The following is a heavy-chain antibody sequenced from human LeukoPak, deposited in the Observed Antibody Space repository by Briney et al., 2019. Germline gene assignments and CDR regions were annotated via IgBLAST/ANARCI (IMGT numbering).Heavy chain of an antibody. D-gene: IGHD3-9*01. V-gene: IGHV4-34*01. J-gene: IGHJ6*02. CDR3: ARLWAYYDILTGLESPDYYYYGMDV. CDR1: GGSFSGYY. Sequence: SETLSLTCAVYGGSFSGYYWRWIRQPPGKGLECIGEINHSGSTNYNPSLKSRVTISVDTSKNQFSLKLSSVTAADTAVYYCARLWAYYDILTGLESPDYYYYGMDVWGQGTTVTVSS. CDR2: INHSGST.